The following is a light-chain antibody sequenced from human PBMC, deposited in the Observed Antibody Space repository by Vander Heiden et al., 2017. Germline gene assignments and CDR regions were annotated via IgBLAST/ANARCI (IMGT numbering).Light chain of an antibody. V-gene: IGKV2-28*01. CDR2: LGS. CDR3: RQALQTPRT. Sequence: DIVMTPSPLSLPVTPGEPASISCRSSQSLLHSNGYNYLDWYLQKPGQSPQLLIYLGSNRASGVPDRFSGSGSGTDFTLKSSRVEAEDVGVYYCRQALQTPRTFGQWTKLEIK. J-gene: IGKJ2*01. CDR1: QSLLHSNGYNY.